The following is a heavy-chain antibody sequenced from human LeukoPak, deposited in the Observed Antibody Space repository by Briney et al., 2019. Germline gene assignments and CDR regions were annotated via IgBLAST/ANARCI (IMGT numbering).Heavy chain of an antibody. CDR1: GFTFSSYS. D-gene: IGHD4-17*01. V-gene: IGHV3-48*01. CDR2: ISSSSSMI. Sequence: PGGSLRLSCAASGFTFSSYSMNWVRQAPGKGLEWVSYISSSSSMIYYADSVKGRFTISRDNSKNTLYLQMNSLRAEDTAVYYCAKERTVTSIGDYFDYWGQGTLVTVSS. J-gene: IGHJ4*02. CDR3: AKERTVTSIGDYFDY.